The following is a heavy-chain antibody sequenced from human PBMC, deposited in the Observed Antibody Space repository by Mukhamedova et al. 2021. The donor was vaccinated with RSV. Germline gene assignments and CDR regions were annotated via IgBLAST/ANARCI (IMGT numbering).Heavy chain of an antibody. V-gene: IGHV3-15*01. D-gene: IGHD4-11*01. Sequence: ATDYAAPVKGRFTISRDDSKNTLYLQMNSLKTEDTAVYYCRADYDAFDIWGQGTMVTVSS. CDR2: AT. CDR3: RADYDAFDI. J-gene: IGHJ3*02.